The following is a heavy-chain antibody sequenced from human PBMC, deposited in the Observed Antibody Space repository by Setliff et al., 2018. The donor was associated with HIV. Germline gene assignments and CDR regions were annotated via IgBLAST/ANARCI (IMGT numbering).Heavy chain of an antibody. CDR2: ISVGTGDS. CDR1: GYTFSHYD. V-gene: IGHV1-3*01. CDR3: VSPMFYDGTVV. J-gene: IGHJ4*02. D-gene: IGHD1-1*01. Sequence: GASVKVSCKASGYTFSHYDIHWVRQAPGQTLEWVGRISVGTGDSKHSQNSQDRVSITKDTSAHTAYMELTRLRSEDTAVYYCVSPMFYDGTVVWGQGTLVTVSS.